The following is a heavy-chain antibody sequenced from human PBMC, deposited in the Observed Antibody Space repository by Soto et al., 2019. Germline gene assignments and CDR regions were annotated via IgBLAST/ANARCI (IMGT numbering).Heavy chain of an antibody. Sequence: EVQLVESGGGLVKPGGSLRLSCAASGFTFSNTWMNWVRQAPGRGLEWVGSIKRKTEGGATDYAGPVKCRLTISRDDSKMKLYLQINSLKSEDTSVYYCTEDIAVIPTAIDYWGQGTLVTVSS. D-gene: IGHD2-2*01. V-gene: IGHV3-15*01. J-gene: IGHJ4*02. CDR1: GFTFSNTW. CDR3: TEDIAVIPTAIDY. CDR2: IKRKTEGGAT.